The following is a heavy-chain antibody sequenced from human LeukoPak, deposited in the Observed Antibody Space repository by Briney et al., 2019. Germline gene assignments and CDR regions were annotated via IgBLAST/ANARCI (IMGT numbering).Heavy chain of an antibody. CDR2: IYYSGST. Sequence: SETLSLTCTVSGGSISSSSYYWGWIRQPPGKGLEWIGSIYYSGSTYYNPSLKSRVTISVDTSKNQFSLKLSSVTAADTAVYYCARDYLFRDGSGSYRPGFDYWGQGTLVTVSS. CDR3: ARDYLFRDGSGSYRPGFDY. D-gene: IGHD3-10*01. V-gene: IGHV4-39*02. J-gene: IGHJ4*02. CDR1: GGSISSSSYY.